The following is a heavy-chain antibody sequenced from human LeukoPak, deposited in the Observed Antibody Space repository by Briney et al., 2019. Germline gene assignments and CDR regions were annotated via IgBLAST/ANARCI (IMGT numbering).Heavy chain of an antibody. V-gene: IGHV3-53*01. CDR3: ARQTYYYDSSGSPLYYFDY. Sequence: PRGSLRLSCAASGFTVSSNYMSWVRQAPGKGLEWVSVIYSGGSTYYADSVKGRFTISRDNSKNTLYLQMNSLRAEDTAVHYCARQTYYYDSSGSPLYYFDYWGQGTLVTVSS. J-gene: IGHJ4*02. CDR2: IYSGGST. D-gene: IGHD3-22*01. CDR1: GFTVSSNY.